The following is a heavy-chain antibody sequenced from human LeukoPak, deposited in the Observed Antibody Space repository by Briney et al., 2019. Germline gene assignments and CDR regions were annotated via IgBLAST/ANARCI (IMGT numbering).Heavy chain of an antibody. CDR1: GGTFSSYA. D-gene: IGHD2-21*02. CDR2: IIPILGIP. V-gene: IGHV1-69*04. CDR3: ATEAIVVVTARDYWYFDL. Sequence: GASVKLSFTCPGGTFSSYAISWVRQAPGQGLEWRGRIIPILGIPNYAQKCHGTVTITADKSTTTAYMELSSLRSEDTAVYYCATEAIVVVTARDYWYFDLWGRGTLVTVSS. J-gene: IGHJ2*01.